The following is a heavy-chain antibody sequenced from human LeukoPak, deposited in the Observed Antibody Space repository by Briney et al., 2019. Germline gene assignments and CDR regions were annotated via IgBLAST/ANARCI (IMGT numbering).Heavy chain of an antibody. V-gene: IGHV3-21*01. CDR2: ISSSGSYI. CDR1: GFTFNSYS. D-gene: IGHD3-3*01. CDR3: VRDRGSLEWLDFDY. J-gene: IGHJ4*02. Sequence: GGSLRLSCAASGFTFNSYSMNWVRQAPGKGLEWVSSISSSGSYIYYADSLKGRFTISRDNAKNSLYLQMNSLRAEDTAVYYCVRDRGSLEWLDFDYWGQGTLVTVSS.